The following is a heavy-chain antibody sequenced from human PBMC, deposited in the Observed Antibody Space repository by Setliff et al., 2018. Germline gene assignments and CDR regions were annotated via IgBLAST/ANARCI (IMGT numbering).Heavy chain of an antibody. Sequence: SVKVSCKASGGTFKNYGNSWVRQAPGQGLEWMGGIMPIFGTTNYAQKFQGRVTIITDESTSTAYMQLSSLGPEDTAVYYCVREGVDSRSSTDYRYYMDVWGKGTTVTVSS. D-gene: IGHD3-22*01. J-gene: IGHJ6*03. V-gene: IGHV1-69*05. CDR1: GGTFKNYG. CDR3: VREGVDSRSSTDYRYYMDV. CDR2: IMPIFGTT.